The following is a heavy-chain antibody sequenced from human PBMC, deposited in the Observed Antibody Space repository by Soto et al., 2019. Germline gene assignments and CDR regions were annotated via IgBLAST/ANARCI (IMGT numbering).Heavy chain of an antibody. Sequence: QVQLVQSGAEVKKPGASVKVSCKASGYTFTSYGISWVRQAPGQGLEWVGWISAYNGNTNYAQKLQGRVTMTTDTSTSTAYMELRSLRSDDTAVYYCARGLRYFVWFPTGPSDYYYGMDVWGLGPTVTVSS. CDR3: ARGLRYFVWFPTGPSDYYYGMDV. CDR1: GYTFTSYG. D-gene: IGHD3-9*01. V-gene: IGHV1-18*01. CDR2: ISAYNGNT. J-gene: IGHJ6*02.